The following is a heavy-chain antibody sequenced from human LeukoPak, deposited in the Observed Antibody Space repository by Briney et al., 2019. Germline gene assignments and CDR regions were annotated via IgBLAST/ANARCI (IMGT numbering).Heavy chain of an antibody. CDR2: ISSSGSTI. CDR1: GFPFSSYS. CDR3: AELGITMIGGV. Sequence: GGALQLSFAASGFPFSSYSINWVRPGPGKGLEWVSYISSSGSTIYYADSVKGRFTISRDNAKNSLYLQMNSLRAEDTAVYYCAELGITMIGGVWGKGTTVTISS. D-gene: IGHD3-10*02. J-gene: IGHJ6*04. V-gene: IGHV3-48*04.